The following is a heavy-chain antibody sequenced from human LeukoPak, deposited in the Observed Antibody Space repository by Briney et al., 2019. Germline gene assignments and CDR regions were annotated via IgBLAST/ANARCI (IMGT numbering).Heavy chain of an antibody. V-gene: IGHV1-18*01. CDR1: GYIFNNFG. CDR3: ARDREPWLIDAFDI. D-gene: IGHD6-19*01. CDR2: ISPYNGNT. Sequence: GASVKVSCKASGYIFNNFGFSWVRQAPGQGLEWMGWISPYNGNTDYGQKFQGRVTMTTDTSTSTAFMELGSLRSDDTAVYFCARDREPWLIDAFDIWGQGTMVTVSS. J-gene: IGHJ3*02.